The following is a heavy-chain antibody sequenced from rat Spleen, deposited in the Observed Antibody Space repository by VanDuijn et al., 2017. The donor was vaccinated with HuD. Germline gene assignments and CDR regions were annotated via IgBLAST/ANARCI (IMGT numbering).Heavy chain of an antibody. J-gene: IGHJ4*01. CDR3: ATDYSGEGLMDA. CDR2: IIYDGTRT. Sequence: EVQLVESGGGLVQPGRSLKLSCAASGFTFSDYNMAWVRQAPKKGLEWVATIIYDGTRTHYRDSVKGRFTISRDNAKSTLDLQMDSLRSEDTATYYCATDYSGEGLMDAWGQGASVTVSS. D-gene: IGHD1-1*01. V-gene: IGHV5S10*01. CDR1: GFTFSDYN.